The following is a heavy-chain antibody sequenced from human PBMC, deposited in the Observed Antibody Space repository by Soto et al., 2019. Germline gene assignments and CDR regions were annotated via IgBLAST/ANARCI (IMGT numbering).Heavy chain of an antibody. D-gene: IGHD1-26*01. CDR2: ISYDGSNK. Sequence: QVQLVESGGGVVQPGRSLRLSCAASGFTFSSYGMHWVRQAPGKGLEWVAVISYDGSNKYYADSVKGRFTISRDNSKNTLYLQMNGLRAEDTAVYYCAGEIVGATTGDAFDIWGQGTMVTVSS. J-gene: IGHJ3*02. CDR3: AGEIVGATTGDAFDI. V-gene: IGHV3-30*03. CDR1: GFTFSSYG.